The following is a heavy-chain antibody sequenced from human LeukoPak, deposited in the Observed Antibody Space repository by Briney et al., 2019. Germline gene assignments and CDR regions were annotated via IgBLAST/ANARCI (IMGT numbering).Heavy chain of an antibody. Sequence: GGSLRLSCAASGFTFSSYSMNWVRQAPGKGLEWISYVSYSSSTIYYADSVKGRFTNSRDNAKNSLYLQMNSLRDEDTAVYYCARDAHIVRGVNPLDYWGQGTLVTVSS. J-gene: IGHJ4*02. CDR1: GFTFSSYS. V-gene: IGHV3-48*02. D-gene: IGHD3-10*01. CDR2: VSYSSSTI. CDR3: ARDAHIVRGVNPLDY.